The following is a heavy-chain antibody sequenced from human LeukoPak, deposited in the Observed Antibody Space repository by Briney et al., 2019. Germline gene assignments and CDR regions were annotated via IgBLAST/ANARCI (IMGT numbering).Heavy chain of an antibody. Sequence: MTGGSLRLSCAASGFAFSSYTMNWVRQAPGKGLEWVSSITGSSSNIYYADSVKGRFTISRDNAKNSLYLQMNSLRAEDTAVYYRARAIAVAGDDYWGQGTLVTVSS. CDR2: ITGSSSNI. D-gene: IGHD6-19*01. J-gene: IGHJ4*02. V-gene: IGHV3-21*01. CDR1: GFAFSSYT. CDR3: ARAIAVAGDDY.